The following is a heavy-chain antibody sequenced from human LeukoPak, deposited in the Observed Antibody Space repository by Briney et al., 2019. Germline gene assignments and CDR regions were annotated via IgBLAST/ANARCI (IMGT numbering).Heavy chain of an antibody. D-gene: IGHD5-18*01. V-gene: IGHV1-18*01. CDR1: GYTSTNYV. J-gene: IGHJ4*02. CDR3: ARDRGYSYGGEFDY. CDR2: ISAYNGNT. Sequence: GASVKVSCKVSGYTSTNYVISWVRQAPGQGLEWMGWISAYNGNTNYAQRLQGRVTMTTDTSTSTAYMELRSLRSDDTAVYYCARDRGYSYGGEFDYWGQGTLVTVSS.